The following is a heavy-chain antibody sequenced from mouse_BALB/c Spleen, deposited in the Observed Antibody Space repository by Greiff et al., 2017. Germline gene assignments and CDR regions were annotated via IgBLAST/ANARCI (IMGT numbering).Heavy chain of an antibody. CDR1: GFSLTSYG. V-gene: IGHV2-9*02. CDR3: AKGSSYVDYAMDY. CDR2: IWAGGST. D-gene: IGHD1-1*01. Sequence: VKLQESGPGLVAPSQSLSITCTVSGFSLTSYGVHWVRQPPGKGLEWLAVIWAGGSTNYNSALMSRLSISKDNSKSQVFLKMNSLQTDDTAMYYCAKGSSYVDYAMDYWGQGTSVTVAS. J-gene: IGHJ4*01.